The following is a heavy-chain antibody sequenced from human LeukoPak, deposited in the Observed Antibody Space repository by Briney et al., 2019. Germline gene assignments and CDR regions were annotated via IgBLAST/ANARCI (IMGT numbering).Heavy chain of an antibody. CDR1: GGSFSGYY. CDR2: INHSGST. CDR3: ARASWWKRYCSSTSCYTPGIYWFDP. J-gene: IGHJ5*02. D-gene: IGHD2-2*02. V-gene: IGHV4-34*01. Sequence: PSETLSLTCAVYGGSFSGYYWSWIRQPPGKGLEWIGEINHSGSTNYNPSLKSRVTISVDTSKNQFSLKLSSVTAADTAVYYCARASWWKRYCSSTSCYTPGIYWFDPWGQGTLVTVSS.